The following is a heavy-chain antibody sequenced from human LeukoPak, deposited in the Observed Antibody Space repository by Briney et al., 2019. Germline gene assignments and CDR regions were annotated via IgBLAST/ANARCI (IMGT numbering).Heavy chain of an antibody. V-gene: IGHV3-30*04. D-gene: IGHD1-1*01. CDR3: ARFNWNDDYYYYGMDV. CDR2: ISYDGSNK. Sequence: GGSLRLSCAASGFTFSSYAMHWVRQAPGKGLEWVAVISYDGSNKYYADSVKGRFTISRDNAKNSLYLQMNSLRAEDTAVYYCARFNWNDDYYYYGMDVWGQGTTVTVSS. CDR1: GFTFSSYA. J-gene: IGHJ6*02.